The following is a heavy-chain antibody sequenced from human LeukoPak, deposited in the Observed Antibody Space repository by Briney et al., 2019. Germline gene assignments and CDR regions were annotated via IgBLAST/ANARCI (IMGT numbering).Heavy chain of an antibody. Sequence: GGSLRLSCAASGFTFSIYAMSWVRQGTGKGLEWVSSTSSGGELTFYADSVKGRFTISRDNSKNTLYLQMNSLRAEDTDVYYCAKDRPNYYHDNGHYYRRGGDCWGQGTLVTVSS. CDR3: AKDRPNYYHDNGHYYRRGGDC. V-gene: IGHV3-23*01. J-gene: IGHJ4*02. CDR1: GFTFSIYA. CDR2: TSSGGELT. D-gene: IGHD3-22*01.